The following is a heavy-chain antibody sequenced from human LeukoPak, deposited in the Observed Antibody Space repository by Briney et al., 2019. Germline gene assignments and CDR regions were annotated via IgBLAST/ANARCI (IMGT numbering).Heavy chain of an antibody. Sequence: ASVKVSCKASGYTFTSYDINWVRQATGQGLEWMGWTNPNSGNTGYAQKFQGRVTMTRNTSISTAYMELSSLRSEDTAVYYCARGHSSSWFTLGYYYGMDVWGQGTTVTVSS. CDR3: ARGHSSSWFTLGYYYGMDV. CDR1: GYTFTSYD. V-gene: IGHV1-8*01. J-gene: IGHJ6*02. CDR2: TNPNSGNT. D-gene: IGHD6-13*01.